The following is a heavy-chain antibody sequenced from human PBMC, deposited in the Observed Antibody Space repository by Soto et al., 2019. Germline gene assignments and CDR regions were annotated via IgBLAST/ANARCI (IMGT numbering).Heavy chain of an antibody. Sequence: GASVKVSCKASEYTFTSYTMHWVRQAPVQRLEWMGWLSGGNGNTKYSQKFQGRVTITRDTSASTAYMELSSLRSDDTALYYCARELQGLEYFDYWGQGTLVNVSS. J-gene: IGHJ4*02. D-gene: IGHD2-15*01. V-gene: IGHV1-3*01. CDR1: EYTFTSYT. CDR2: LSGGNGNT. CDR3: ARELQGLEYFDY.